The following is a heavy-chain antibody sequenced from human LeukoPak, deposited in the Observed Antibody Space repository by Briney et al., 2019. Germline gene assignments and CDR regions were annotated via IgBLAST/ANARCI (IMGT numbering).Heavy chain of an antibody. CDR3: ARGGDSSGWYVNYGMDV. Sequence: APVKVSCKASGYTFTGYYMHWVRQAPGQGLEWMGWINPNSGGTNYAQKFQGRVTMTRDTSISTAYMELSRLRSDDTAVYYCARGGDSSGWYVNYGMDVWGQGTTVTVSS. CDR1: GYTFTGYY. J-gene: IGHJ6*02. V-gene: IGHV1-2*02. D-gene: IGHD6-19*01. CDR2: INPNSGGT.